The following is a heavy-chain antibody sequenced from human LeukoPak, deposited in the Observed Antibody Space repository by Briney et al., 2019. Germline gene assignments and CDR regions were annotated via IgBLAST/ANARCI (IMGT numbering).Heavy chain of an antibody. Sequence: GRSLRLSCAASGFTFSSYGMHWVRQAPGKGLDWVAVVSSDGSNKYYADSVKGRFTISRDNSKNTLYLQINSLRGEDTALYFCAKDGSDTIAAATYYYYGMDVWGQGTTVTVSS. V-gene: IGHV3-30*18. D-gene: IGHD6-13*01. CDR1: GFTFSSYG. J-gene: IGHJ6*02. CDR3: AKDGSDTIAAATYYYYGMDV. CDR2: VSSDGSNK.